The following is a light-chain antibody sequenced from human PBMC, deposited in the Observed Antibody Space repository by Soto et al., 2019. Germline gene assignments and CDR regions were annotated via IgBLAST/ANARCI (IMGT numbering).Light chain of an antibody. J-gene: IGLJ2*01. Sequence: QSVLTQPPSASGTPGQRVTISCSGSSSNLGSNYVYWYQQLPGTVPQLLIYRNSERPSGVPDRFSGSKSGTSASLAISGLRSEDVADYYCAAWDDSLSGVVFGGGTKLTVL. CDR1: SSNLGSNY. V-gene: IGLV1-47*01. CDR2: RNS. CDR3: AAWDDSLSGVV.